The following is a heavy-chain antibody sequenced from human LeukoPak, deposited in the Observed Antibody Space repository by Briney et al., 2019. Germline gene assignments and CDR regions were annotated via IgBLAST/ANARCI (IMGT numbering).Heavy chain of an antibody. V-gene: IGHV1-24*01. CDR1: GYTLTELS. D-gene: IGHD6-13*01. CDR3: AIKVWEYSSSSFDY. Sequence: ASVKVSCKVSGYTLTELSMHWVRQAPGKGLEWMGGFDPEDGETIYAQKFQGRVTMTEDTSTDTAYMELSSLRSEDTAVYYCAIKVWEYSSSSFDYWGQGTLVTVSS. J-gene: IGHJ4*02. CDR2: FDPEDGET.